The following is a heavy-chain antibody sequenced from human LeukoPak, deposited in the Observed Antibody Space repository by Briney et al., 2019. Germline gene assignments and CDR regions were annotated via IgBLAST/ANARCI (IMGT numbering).Heavy chain of an antibody. CDR3: ATAGRRLFGVLIPLSFDY. Sequence: ASVKVSCKASGYTFTNYYIHWVRQAPGQGLEWMGMIIPSDGFTTYAQKFQGRLTMTRDMSTSTVYMELSSLRSEDTALYYCATAGRRLFGVLIPLSFDYWGQGTLVTVSS. CDR1: GYTFTNYY. V-gene: IGHV1-46*01. D-gene: IGHD3-3*01. J-gene: IGHJ4*02. CDR2: IIPSDGFT.